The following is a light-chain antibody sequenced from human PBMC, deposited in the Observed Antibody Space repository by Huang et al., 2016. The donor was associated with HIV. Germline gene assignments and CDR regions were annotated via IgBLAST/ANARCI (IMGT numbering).Light chain of an antibody. CDR3: QQYNNWLS. CDR1: QSVGTN. J-gene: IGKJ4*01. Sequence: EILLTQSPATRSVSPGERATLSCRASQSVGTNLAWYQQKPGQAPRLLIDGASTRATGVPARFSDSGSGTEFTLTISSLQYEDFAVYYCQQYNNWLSFGGGTKVDIK. V-gene: IGKV3-15*01. CDR2: GAS.